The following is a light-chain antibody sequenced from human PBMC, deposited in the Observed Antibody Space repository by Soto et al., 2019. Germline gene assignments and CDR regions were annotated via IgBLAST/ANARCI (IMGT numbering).Light chain of an antibody. J-gene: IGLJ2*01. V-gene: IGLV1-51*01. Sequence: QSVLTQPPSVSAAPGQKVTISCSGSSSNIGNNYVSWYQQLPGTAPKLLIYDNNKRPSGIPDRFSGSKSGTSATLGITGLQTGHEADYYCGRWESSLSAVVFGGGTKVTVL. CDR2: DNN. CDR1: SSNIGNNY. CDR3: GRWESSLSAVV.